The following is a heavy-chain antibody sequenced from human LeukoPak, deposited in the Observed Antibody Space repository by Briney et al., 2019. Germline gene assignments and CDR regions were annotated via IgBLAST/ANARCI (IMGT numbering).Heavy chain of an antibody. CDR3: ARVTYLYYDFWSGYYKDNWFDP. CDR1: GGSISSYY. D-gene: IGHD3-3*01. V-gene: IGHV4-59*01. Sequence: SETQSLTCTVSGGSISSYYWSWIRQPPGKGLEWIGYIYYSGSTNYNPSLKSRVTISVDTSKNQFSLKLSSVTAADTAVYYCARVTYLYYDFWSGYYKDNWFDPWGQGTLVTVSS. J-gene: IGHJ5*02. CDR2: IYYSGST.